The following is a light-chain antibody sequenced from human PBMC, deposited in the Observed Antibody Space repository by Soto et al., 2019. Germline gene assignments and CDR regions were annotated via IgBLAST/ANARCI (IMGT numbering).Light chain of an antibody. CDR3: CSYAGSYTLV. CDR2: DVS. Sequence: QSVLTQPRSVSGSPGQSVTISCTGTSSDVGAYNYVSWYQQHPGKAPKLMIYDVSKRPSGVPNHFSGSKSGNTASLTISGLQAEDEADYYCCSYAGSYTLVFGGGTKLTVL. CDR1: SSDVGAYNY. V-gene: IGLV2-11*01. J-gene: IGLJ2*01.